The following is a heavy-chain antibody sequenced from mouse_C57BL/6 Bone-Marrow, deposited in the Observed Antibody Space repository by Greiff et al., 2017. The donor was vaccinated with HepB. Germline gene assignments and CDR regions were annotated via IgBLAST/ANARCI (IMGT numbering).Heavy chain of an antibody. D-gene: IGHD2-2*01. V-gene: IGHV1-55*01. Sequence: VQLQESGAELVKPGASVKMSCKASGYTFTSYWITWVKQRPGQGLEWIGDIYPGSGSTNYNEKFKSKATLTVDTSSSTAYMQLSSLTSEDSAVYYCARFPVGDGYVDYWGQGTTLTVSS. CDR2: IYPGSGST. CDR1: GYTFTSYW. CDR3: ARFPVGDGYVDY. J-gene: IGHJ2*01.